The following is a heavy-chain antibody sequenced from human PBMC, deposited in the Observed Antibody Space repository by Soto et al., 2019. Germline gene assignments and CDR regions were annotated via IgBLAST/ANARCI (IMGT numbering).Heavy chain of an antibody. CDR2: LMSKTDGGTT. J-gene: IGHJ4*02. CDR1: GFDFSKAW. Sequence: EVQLVESGGGLVKPGGSLRLSCAASGFDFSKAWMSWVRQAPGKGLEWVGRLMSKTDGGTTVYAAPVKGRITISRDDSKNTLYLPMSSLNTEDTAVYYCAAGTGRTDLDYWGQGTLVTVSS. D-gene: IGHD2-2*01. CDR3: AAGTGRTDLDY. V-gene: IGHV3-15*01.